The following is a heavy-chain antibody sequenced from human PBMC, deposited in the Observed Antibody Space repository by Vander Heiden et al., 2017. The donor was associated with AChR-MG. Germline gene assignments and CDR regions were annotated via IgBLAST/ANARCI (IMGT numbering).Heavy chain of an antibody. D-gene: IGHD2-2*01. V-gene: IGHV1-3*01. CDR2: INAGNGNT. J-gene: IGHJ3*02. Sequence: QVQLVQSGAEAKKPGASVKVPCKASGYTFTSHAMHWVRQAPGQRLEWMGWINAGNGNTKYSQKFQGRVTITRDTSASTAYMELSSLRSEDTAVYYCARDMREGDAFDIWGQGTMVTVSS. CDR1: GYTFTSHA. CDR3: ARDMREGDAFDI.